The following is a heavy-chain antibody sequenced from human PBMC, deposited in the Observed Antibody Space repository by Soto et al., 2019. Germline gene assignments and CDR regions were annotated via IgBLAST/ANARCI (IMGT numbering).Heavy chain of an antibody. CDR3: VKKIAGTTTNGAYWYFDL. J-gene: IGHJ2*01. D-gene: IGHD2-8*01. Sequence: GGSLILSCAASGFTFGYFSMNWVRQAPGKGLEWVSGITGGGDYTFYADSVKGRFTISRVQSKNTVYLQMNSLRAEDTALYYCVKKIAGTTTNGAYWYFDLWGRGTLVTVSS. V-gene: IGHV3-23*01. CDR2: ITGGGDYT. CDR1: GFTFGYFS.